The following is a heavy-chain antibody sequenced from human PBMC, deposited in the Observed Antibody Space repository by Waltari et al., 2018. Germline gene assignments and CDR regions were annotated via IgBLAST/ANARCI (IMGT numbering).Heavy chain of an antibody. Sequence: LQLQESGPGLVKPSETLSLTCTVSGDSISSSSYYWGWIRQPPGKGPEWIAGIYYSGSTYYNPSRKSRVTISVDTSKNQFSLKLSSVTAADTAVYYCARTVAGFIGSWYFDLWGRGTLVTVSS. CDR3: ARTVAGFIGSWYFDL. CDR2: IYYSGST. CDR1: GDSISSSSYY. J-gene: IGHJ2*01. D-gene: IGHD6-19*01. V-gene: IGHV4-39*01.